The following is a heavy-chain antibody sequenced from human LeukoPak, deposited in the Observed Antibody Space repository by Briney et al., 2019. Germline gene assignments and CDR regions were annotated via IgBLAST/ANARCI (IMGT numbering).Heavy chain of an antibody. CDR1: GFTFSSYG. D-gene: IGHD5-12*01. CDR3: ARANSDYDTSLRY. V-gene: IGHV3-33*01. Sequence: GGSLRLSCAAPGFTFSSYGMHWVRQAPGKGLEWVAVIWYDGSNKYYADSVKGRFTISRDNSKNTLYLQMNSLRAEDTAVYYCARANSDYDTSLRYWGQGTLVTVSS. CDR2: IWYDGSNK. J-gene: IGHJ4*02.